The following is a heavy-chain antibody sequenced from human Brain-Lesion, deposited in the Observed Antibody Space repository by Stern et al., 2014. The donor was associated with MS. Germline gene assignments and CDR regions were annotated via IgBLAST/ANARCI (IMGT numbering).Heavy chain of an antibody. CDR3: ARSPVLIFEGYYFDY. D-gene: IGHD3/OR15-3a*01. J-gene: IGHJ4*02. CDR2: VYYSGNT. Sequence: QVQLQESGPGLVKPSETLSLTCSVSGGSMTSSSFFWGWIRQPPGQGLEWIGNVYYSGNTYYTPPLRIRVPISIDASKNQISLKLRVVTAADMAVYYCARSPVLIFEGYYFDYWGQGTLVTVSS. V-gene: IGHV4-39*01. CDR1: GGSMTSSSFF.